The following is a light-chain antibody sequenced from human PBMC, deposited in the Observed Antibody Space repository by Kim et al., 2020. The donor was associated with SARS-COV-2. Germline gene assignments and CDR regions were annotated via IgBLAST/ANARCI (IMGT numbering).Light chain of an antibody. CDR1: QSVSSY. J-gene: IGKJ2*01. CDR3: QQRSNWPPLYT. V-gene: IGKV3-11*01. Sequence: EIVLTQSPATLSLSPGERATLSCRASQSVSSYLAWYQQKPGQAPRLLIYDASNRATGIPARFSGSGSGTDFTLTISSLEPEDFAVYYCQQRSNWPPLYTFGQGTKLRS. CDR2: DAS.